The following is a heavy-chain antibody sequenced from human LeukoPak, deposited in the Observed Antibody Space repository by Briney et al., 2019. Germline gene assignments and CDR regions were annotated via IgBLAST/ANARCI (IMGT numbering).Heavy chain of an antibody. CDR3: ARDTGGGYSCYDC. D-gene: IGHD5-18*01. CDR2: IKQDGSEK. CDR1: GFTFSSYW. J-gene: IGHJ4*02. Sequence: GGSLTLSCAASGFTFSSYWMTWIRQAPGKGLEWVANIKQDGSEKYYVDSVKGRFTISRDNAKNSLYLQMNSLRAEDTAVYYCARDTGGGYSCYDCWGQGTLVTVSS. V-gene: IGHV3-7*01.